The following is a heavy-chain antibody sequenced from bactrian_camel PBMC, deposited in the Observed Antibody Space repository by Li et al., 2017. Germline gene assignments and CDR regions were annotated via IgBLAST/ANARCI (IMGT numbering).Heavy chain of an antibody. Sequence: HVQLVESGGGSVQTGGSLKLSCVTSGYIFRMCDMAWYRQPPGKERELVSIISSSGPAIYADSVKGRFTVAKDNAKSSLVLQMNSLKPEDTAMYYCAADNWRGYCSFKRGRVPSYWGQGTQVTVS. CDR2: ISSSGPA. CDR3: AADNWRGYCSFKRGRVPSY. J-gene: IGHJ4*01. CDR1: GYIFRMCD. V-gene: IGHV3S53*01. D-gene: IGHD1*01.